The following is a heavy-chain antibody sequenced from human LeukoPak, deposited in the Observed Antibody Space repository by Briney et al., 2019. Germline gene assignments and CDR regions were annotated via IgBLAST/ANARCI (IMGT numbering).Heavy chain of an antibody. CDR3: ASCSSTSCYVSYAFDI. V-gene: IGHV4-4*07. J-gene: IGHJ3*02. D-gene: IGHD2-2*01. CDR1: GGSISSYY. CDR2: IYTSGST. Sequence: TSETLSLTCTVSGGSISSYYWSWIRQPAGKGLEWIGRIYTSGSTNYNPSLKSRVTMSVDTSKNQFSLKLSSVTAADTAVYYCASCSSTSCYVSYAFDIWGQGTMVTVSS.